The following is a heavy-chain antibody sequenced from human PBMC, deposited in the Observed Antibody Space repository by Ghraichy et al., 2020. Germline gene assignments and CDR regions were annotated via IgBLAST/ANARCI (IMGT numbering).Heavy chain of an antibody. CDR2: INPNSGGT. CDR1: GYTFTDYY. Sequence: ASVKVSCKPSGYTFTDYYMHWVRQAPGQGLEWMGRINPNSGGTNYAQNFQGRVTMTRDTSTSTAYMELSGLTSDDTAVYYCARPDCSAHSCYSLPHWGQGTLVTVSS. V-gene: IGHV1-2*02. J-gene: IGHJ1*01. D-gene: IGHD2-15*01. CDR3: ARPDCSAHSCYSLPH.